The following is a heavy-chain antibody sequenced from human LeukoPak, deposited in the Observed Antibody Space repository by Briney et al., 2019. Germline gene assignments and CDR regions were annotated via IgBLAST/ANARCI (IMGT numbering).Heavy chain of an antibody. V-gene: IGHV3-64D*06. CDR2: ISSNGGST. CDR1: GFTFSSYA. Sequence: PGGSLRLCCSASGFTFSSYAMHWGRQAPGKGLEYVSAISSNGGSTYYADSVKGRFTISRDNSKNTLYLQMSSLRDEDTAVYYCVKDRVATIRGDFDYWGQGTLVTVSS. CDR3: VKDRVATIRGDFDY. D-gene: IGHD5-12*01. J-gene: IGHJ4*02.